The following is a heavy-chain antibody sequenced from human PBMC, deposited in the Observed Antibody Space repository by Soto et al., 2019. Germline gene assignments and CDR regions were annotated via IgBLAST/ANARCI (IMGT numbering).Heavy chain of an antibody. V-gene: IGHV3-43*01. J-gene: IGHJ6*02. CDR1: GFTFDDYT. D-gene: IGHD2-21*01. CDR3: AKDPFPGSIYGMDV. CDR2: ISWDGGST. Sequence: GGSLRLSCAASGFTFDDYTMHWVRQAPGKGLEWVSLISWDGGSTYYADSVKGRFTISRDNSKNSLYLQMNSLRTEDTALYYCAKDPFPGSIYGMDVWGQGTTVTVSS.